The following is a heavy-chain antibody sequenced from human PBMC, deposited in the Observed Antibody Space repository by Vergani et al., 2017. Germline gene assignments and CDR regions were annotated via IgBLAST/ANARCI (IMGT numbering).Heavy chain of an antibody. J-gene: IGHJ4*02. CDR2: IWYDGSNK. D-gene: IGHD6-19*01. CDR3: ARAGRQWLDLDY. CDR1: GFTFSSYG. Sequence: QVQLVESGGGVVQPGRSLRLSCAASGFTFSSYGMHWVRQAPGKGLEWVAVIWYDGSNKYYADSVKGRFTISRDNSKNTLYLQMNSLRAEDTAVYYCARAGRQWLDLDYWGQGTLVTVSS. V-gene: IGHV3-33*01.